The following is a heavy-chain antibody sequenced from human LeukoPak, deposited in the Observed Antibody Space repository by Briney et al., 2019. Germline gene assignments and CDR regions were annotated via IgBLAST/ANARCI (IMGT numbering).Heavy chain of an antibody. V-gene: IGHV4-59*01. CDR1: DDSITMYY. Sequence: SETLSLTCSVSDDSITMYYWTWIRQPPGKGLEWIGYIYYSGSTNYNPSLKSRVTISVDTSKNQFSLKLSSVTAADTAVYYCARAPRGLGRYYYYYMDVWGKGTTVTVSS. D-gene: IGHD3/OR15-3a*01. CDR3: ARAPRGLGRYYYYYMDV. J-gene: IGHJ6*03. CDR2: IYYSGST.